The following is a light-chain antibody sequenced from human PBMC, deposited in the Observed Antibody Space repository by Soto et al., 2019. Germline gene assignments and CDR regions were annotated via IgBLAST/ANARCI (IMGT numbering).Light chain of an antibody. J-gene: IGLJ1*01. CDR2: GNS. CDR1: SSNIGAGYD. Sequence: QSVLTQPPSVSGAPGQRVTISCTGSSSNIGAGYDVHWYQQLPGTAPKLLIYGNSNRPSGVPDRFSGSKSGTSASLAITGLLAGDGADYYGQSSHSSLSGSRLSGTGTKPTVL. V-gene: IGLV1-40*01. CDR3: QSSHSSLSGSRL.